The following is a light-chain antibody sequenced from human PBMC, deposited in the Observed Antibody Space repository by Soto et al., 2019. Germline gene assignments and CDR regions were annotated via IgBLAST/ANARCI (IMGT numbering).Light chain of an antibody. J-gene: IGKJ2*01. Sequence: DIQMTQSPSSLSASVGDRVTITCRASQSISSYLNWYQQKPGNAPKLLIYAASSLQSGVPSRFSGSGSGTDFTLTISSLPPEDFATYYCQQSYSTPYTFGQGTKREIK. CDR1: QSISSY. CDR3: QQSYSTPYT. CDR2: AAS. V-gene: IGKV1-39*01.